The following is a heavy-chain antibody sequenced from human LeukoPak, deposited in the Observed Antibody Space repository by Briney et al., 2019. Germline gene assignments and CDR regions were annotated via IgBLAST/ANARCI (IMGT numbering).Heavy chain of an antibody. J-gene: IGHJ4*02. CDR1: GFTVTDYY. V-gene: IGHV3-11*01. CDR3: AVVPAAIIYYFDY. Sequence: GGSLRLSCAASGFTVTDYYMSWIRQAPGKGLVWVSYISSSGSTIYYADSVKGRFTISRDNAKNSLYLQMNSLRAEDTAVYYCAVVPAAIIYYFDYWGQGTLVTVSS. D-gene: IGHD2-2*01. CDR2: ISSSGSTI.